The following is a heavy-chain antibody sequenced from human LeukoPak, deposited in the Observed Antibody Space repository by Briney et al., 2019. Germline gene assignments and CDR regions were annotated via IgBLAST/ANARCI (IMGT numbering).Heavy chain of an antibody. V-gene: IGHV4-61*02. Sequence: PSETLSLTCTVSGGSISSGSYYWSWIRQPAGKGLEWIGRIYTSGSTNYNPSLKSRVTISLDTSKNQFSLKLSSVTAADTAVYYCARNNYDIFPDIWGQGTMVTVSS. CDR3: ARNNYDIFPDI. CDR1: GGSISSGSYY. CDR2: IYTSGST. J-gene: IGHJ3*02. D-gene: IGHD3-9*01.